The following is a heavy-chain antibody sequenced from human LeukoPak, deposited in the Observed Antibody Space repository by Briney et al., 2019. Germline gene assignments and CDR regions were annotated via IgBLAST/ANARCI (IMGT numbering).Heavy chain of an antibody. CDR2: ISSSSSYI. CDR1: GFTFSSYS. CDR3: ARDLDYYDSSGPSSD. V-gene: IGHV3-21*01. D-gene: IGHD3-22*01. J-gene: IGHJ4*02. Sequence: PGGSLRLSCAASGFTFSSYSMNWVRQAPGKGLEWVSSISSSSSYIYYADSVKGRFTIPRDNAKNSLYLQMNSLRAEDTAVYYCARDLDYYDSSGPSSDWGQGTLVTVSS.